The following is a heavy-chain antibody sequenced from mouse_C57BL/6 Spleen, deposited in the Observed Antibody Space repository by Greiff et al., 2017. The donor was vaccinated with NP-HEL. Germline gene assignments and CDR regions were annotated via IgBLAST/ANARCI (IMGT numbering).Heavy chain of an antibody. J-gene: IGHJ2*01. D-gene: IGHD2-2*01. V-gene: IGHV3-6*01. CDR2: ISYDGSN. CDR1: GYSITSGYY. CDR3: ARDRGDDRGYYFDY. Sequence: DVQLQESGPGLVKPSQSLSLTCSVTGYSITSGYYWNWIRQFPGNKLEWMGYISYDGSNNYNPSLKNRISITRDTSKNQFFLTLNSVTTEDTATYYCARDRGDDRGYYFDYWGQGTTLTVSS.